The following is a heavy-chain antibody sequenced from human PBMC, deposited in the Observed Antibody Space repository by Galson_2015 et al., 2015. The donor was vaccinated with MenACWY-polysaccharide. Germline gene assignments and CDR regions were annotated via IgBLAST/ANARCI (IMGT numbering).Heavy chain of an antibody. Sequence: LSLTCTVSGGSICSRSYYWAWLRPPPGRGLEWIGTTHSSGSTYYNPSLNSRVTVSVDTSKNQVSLMRTSVTAADTAVYYCARRTHRYRNYFENWGQGTQVTVSS. CDR1: GGSICSRSYY. D-gene: IGHD5-18*01. J-gene: IGHJ4*02. CDR3: ARRTHRYRNYFEN. V-gene: IGHV4-39*01. CDR2: THSSGST.